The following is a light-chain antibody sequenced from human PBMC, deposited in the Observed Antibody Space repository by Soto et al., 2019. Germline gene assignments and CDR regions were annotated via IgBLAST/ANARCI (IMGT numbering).Light chain of an antibody. J-gene: IGLJ2*01. CDR2: DVD. CDR3: CSYSGSSTTVV. Sequence: QSVLTKPASVSGSPGQSITISCTGTSSDVGGYNYVSWYQQHPGKAPRLMIVDVDNRPSGVSTRFSGSKSGNTASLTISGLQAEDEADYYCCSYSGSSTTVVFGGGTKLTVL. CDR1: SSDVGGYNY. V-gene: IGLV2-14*03.